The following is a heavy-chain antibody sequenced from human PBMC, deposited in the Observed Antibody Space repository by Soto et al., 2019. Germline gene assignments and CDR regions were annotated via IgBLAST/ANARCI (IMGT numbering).Heavy chain of an antibody. CDR1: GFTFDDYA. V-gene: IGHV3-9*01. CDR2: ISWNSGSI. CDR3: AKDIVPPGYCSGGSCYPTVAFDI. Sequence: GGSLRLSCAASGFTFDDYAMHWVRQAPGKGLEWVSGISWNSGSIGYADSVKGRFTISRDNAKNSLYLQMNSLRAEDTALYYCAKDIVPPGYCSGGSCYPTVAFDIWGQGTMVTVSS. J-gene: IGHJ3*02. D-gene: IGHD2-15*01.